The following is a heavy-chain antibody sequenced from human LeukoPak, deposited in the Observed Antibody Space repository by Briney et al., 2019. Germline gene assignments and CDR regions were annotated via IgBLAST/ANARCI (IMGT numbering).Heavy chain of an antibody. D-gene: IGHD5-12*01. J-gene: IGHJ4*02. CDR3: ARQHSGYDPYFDY. CDR1: GYSFTNYW. CDR2: IYPGDSDT. V-gene: IGHV5-51*01. Sequence: GESLQISCKGSGYSFTNYWIGWVRQMPGKGLEWMGIIYPGDSDTRYSPSFQGQVTISADKSISTAYLQWSSLKASDTAMYYCARQHSGYDPYFDYWGQGTLVTVSS.